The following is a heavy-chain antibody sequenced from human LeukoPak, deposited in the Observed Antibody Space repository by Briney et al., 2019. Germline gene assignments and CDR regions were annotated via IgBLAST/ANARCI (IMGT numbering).Heavy chain of an antibody. V-gene: IGHV3-7*01. CDR3: ARDETRRFDY. CDR1: GFTFSNYW. J-gene: IGHJ4*02. Sequence: PGGSLRLSCAASGFTFSNYWMTWVRQAPGKGLEWVANIKEDGSEKYYVDSVKGRFTISKDNAHNSLYLQMNSLRVEDTAVYYCARDETRRFDYWGKGTLVTVSS. CDR2: IKEDGSEK.